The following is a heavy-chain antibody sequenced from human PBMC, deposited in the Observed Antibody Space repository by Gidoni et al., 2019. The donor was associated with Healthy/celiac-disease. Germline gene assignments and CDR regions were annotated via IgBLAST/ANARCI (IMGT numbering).Heavy chain of an antibody. V-gene: IGHV4-39*07. Sequence: QLQLQESGPGLVKPSETLSLTCTVSGGSISSSTYYWGWIRQPPGKGMEWIGSIYYSGSTYYNPSLKSRVTISVDTSKNQFSLKLSSVTAADTAVYYCARDSSSSWSRDYYYYGMDVWGQGTTVTVSS. CDR3: ARDSSSSWSRDYYYYGMDV. CDR1: GGSISSSTYY. CDR2: IYYSGST. D-gene: IGHD6-13*01. J-gene: IGHJ6*02.